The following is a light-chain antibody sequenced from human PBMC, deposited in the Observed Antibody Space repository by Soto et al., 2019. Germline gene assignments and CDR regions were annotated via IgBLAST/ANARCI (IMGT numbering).Light chain of an antibody. Sequence: QSVLNQPRSVPGSPGQSVTISCTGTSSDVGGYNYVSWYQQHPGKAPKLMIYDVSKRPSGVPDRFSGSKSGNTASLTISGLQAEDEADYYCCSYAGSYVFGTGTKVTVL. V-gene: IGLV2-11*01. CDR2: DVS. J-gene: IGLJ1*01. CDR1: SSDVGGYNY. CDR3: CSYAGSYV.